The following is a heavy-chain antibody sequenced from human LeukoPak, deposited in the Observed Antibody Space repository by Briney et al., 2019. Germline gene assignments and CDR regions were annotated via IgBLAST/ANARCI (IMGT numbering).Heavy chain of an antibody. CDR2: ISGSSGNT. Sequence: GGSLRLSCAASRFAFSSYAMTWVRQAPGKGLEWVSTISGSSGNTYYADSVKGRFTISRDNSKNTLYLQMNSLRAEDTAVYYCARAGGGSYGSYFDYWGQGTLVTVSS. CDR3: ARAGGGSYGSYFDY. D-gene: IGHD1-26*01. J-gene: IGHJ4*02. CDR1: RFAFSSYA. V-gene: IGHV3-23*01.